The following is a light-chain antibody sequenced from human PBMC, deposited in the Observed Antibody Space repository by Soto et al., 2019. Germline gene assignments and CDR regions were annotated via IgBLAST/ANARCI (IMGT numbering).Light chain of an antibody. J-gene: IGKJ1*01. CDR1: QSISSSY. CDR3: QQYGSSPRGT. Sequence: EIVLTQSPGTLSLSPGERATLSCRASQSISSSYLAWYQQKPGQAPRLLIYGASSRASGIPDRFSGSGSGPDFIPTISRLEPEDFAVYYCQQYGSSPRGTFGQGTKVDI. V-gene: IGKV3-20*01. CDR2: GAS.